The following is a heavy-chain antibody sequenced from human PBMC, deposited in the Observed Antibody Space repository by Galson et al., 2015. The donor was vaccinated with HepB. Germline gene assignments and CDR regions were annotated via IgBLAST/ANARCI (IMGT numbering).Heavy chain of an antibody. D-gene: IGHD3-10*01. CDR2: IDPSDFET. CDR1: GYIFTAYW. Sequence: QSGAEVKKPGESLRISCKGSGYIFTAYWITWVRQVPGKGLEWMGRIDPSDFETNYSPSFQGHVTISTDKSISTAYLQWSSLKASDTAMYYCARHYYCGSGGYYEDYWGQGTLVTVSS. V-gene: IGHV5-10-1*01. CDR3: ARHYYCGSGGYYEDY. J-gene: IGHJ4*02.